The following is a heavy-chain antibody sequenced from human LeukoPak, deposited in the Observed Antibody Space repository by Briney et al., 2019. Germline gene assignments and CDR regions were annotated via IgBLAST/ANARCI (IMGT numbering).Heavy chain of an antibody. Sequence: SETLSLTCTVSGDSISSYYWSWIRQPPGRGLEWIGYIYYSGSTKYNPSLKSRVAISVDTSKNQFSLKLSSVTAADTAVYYCARDRQATTAYDAFDIWGRGTMVTVSS. CDR3: ARDRQATTAYDAFDI. V-gene: IGHV4-59*01. D-gene: IGHD4-17*01. CDR2: IYYSGST. CDR1: GDSISSYY. J-gene: IGHJ3*02.